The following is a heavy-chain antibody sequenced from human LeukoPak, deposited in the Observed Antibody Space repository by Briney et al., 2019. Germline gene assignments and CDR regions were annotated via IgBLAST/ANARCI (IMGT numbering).Heavy chain of an antibody. J-gene: IGHJ4*02. D-gene: IGHD3-22*01. V-gene: IGHV3-66*01. Sequence: GGSLRLSCAASGFTISSNYMSWVRQAPGKGLEGVSVIYSGGSTYYAGSVKSRFTISRDNSNNTLYLQMNGLRAEDTAVYYCARELQDYYDSSGYYSDYWGQGTLVTVSS. CDR2: IYSGGST. CDR1: GFTISSNY. CDR3: ARELQDYYDSSGYYSDY.